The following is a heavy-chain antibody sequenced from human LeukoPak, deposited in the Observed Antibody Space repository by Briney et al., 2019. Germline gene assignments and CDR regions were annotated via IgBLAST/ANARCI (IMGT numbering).Heavy chain of an antibody. Sequence: QAGGSLRLSCAASGFTFSSYGMSWLRQATGKGLEWVSGISGSGSGTYYADSVKGRFTISRDNSKNTLHLQMNSLRAEDTAVYYCATHGSAHYYMDVWGKGTTVTISS. V-gene: IGHV3-23*01. CDR1: GFTFSSYG. J-gene: IGHJ6*03. CDR3: ATHGSAHYYMDV. CDR2: ISGSGSGT. D-gene: IGHD2-2*03.